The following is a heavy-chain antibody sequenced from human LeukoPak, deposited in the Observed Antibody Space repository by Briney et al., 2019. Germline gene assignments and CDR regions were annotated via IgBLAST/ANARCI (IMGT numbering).Heavy chain of an antibody. J-gene: IGHJ4*02. D-gene: IGHD4-11*01. CDR2: IKHDGSEK. V-gene: IGHV3-7*03. CDR3: ARGLLVAITTFDF. CDR1: GFTFSRNW. Sequence: PGGSLRLSCAASGFTFSRNWMSWVRQPPGSGLEWVATIKHDGSEKYYVDSVKGRFTISRDNANNSLYLQMNSLRAEDTAVYYCARGLLVAITTFDFWGQGTLVTVSS.